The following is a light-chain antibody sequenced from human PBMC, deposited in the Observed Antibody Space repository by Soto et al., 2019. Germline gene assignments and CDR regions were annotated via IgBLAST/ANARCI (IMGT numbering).Light chain of an antibody. CDR2: DAS. CDR1: QSISTW. V-gene: IGKV1-5*01. J-gene: IGKJ1*01. Sequence: DIQMTQSPSTLSASVGDRVTITCRASQSISTWLAWYQQKPGKAPKLLIYDASSLESGVPSRFGGGGSGTEFTLTISSLQPDGFATYYCQQYNSYRWTFGQGTKVDIK. CDR3: QQYNSYRWT.